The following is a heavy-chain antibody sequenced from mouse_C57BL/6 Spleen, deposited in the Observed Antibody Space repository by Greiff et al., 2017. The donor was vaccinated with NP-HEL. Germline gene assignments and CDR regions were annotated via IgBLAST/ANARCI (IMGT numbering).Heavy chain of an antibody. J-gene: IGHJ4*01. V-gene: IGHV1-81*01. CDR3: ARRIDYGSSYYYAMDY. Sequence: VQLVESGAELARPGASVKLSCKASGYTFTSYGISWVKQRTGQGLEWIGEIYPRSGNTYYNEKFKGKATLTADKSSSTAYMELRSLTSEDSAVYFCARRIDYGSSYYYAMDYWGQGTSVTVSS. CDR2: IYPRSGNT. CDR1: GYTFTSYG. D-gene: IGHD1-1*01.